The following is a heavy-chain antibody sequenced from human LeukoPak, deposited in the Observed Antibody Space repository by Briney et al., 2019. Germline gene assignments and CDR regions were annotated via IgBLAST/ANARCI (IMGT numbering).Heavy chain of an antibody. D-gene: IGHD6-6*01. J-gene: IGHJ4*02. CDR2: LNEDGNVK. CDR3: ATSAAAARTE. CDR1: GFTFNYYR. Sequence: AGSLTLSCAASGFTFNYYRMSCVRQAPGKGPYCVANLNEDGNVKPYVDSVKGRFTISRDNAKNSVYLHMNNLRAEHTAVYYCATSAAAARTEWGQGILVTVSS. V-gene: IGHV3-7*03.